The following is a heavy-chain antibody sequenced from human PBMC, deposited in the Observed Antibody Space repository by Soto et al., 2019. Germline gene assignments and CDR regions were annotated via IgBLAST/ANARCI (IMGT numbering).Heavy chain of an antibody. V-gene: IGHV3-30*18. D-gene: IGHD3-16*01. CDR1: GFTFSSYG. CDR3: AKDSDRLMTTLPY. Sequence: GGSLRLSCAASGFTFSSYGMHWVRQAPGKGLEWVAVISYDGSNKYYADSVKGRFTISRDNSKNTLYLQMNSLRAEDTAVYYCAKDSDRLMTTLPYWGQGTLVTGSS. J-gene: IGHJ4*02. CDR2: ISYDGSNK.